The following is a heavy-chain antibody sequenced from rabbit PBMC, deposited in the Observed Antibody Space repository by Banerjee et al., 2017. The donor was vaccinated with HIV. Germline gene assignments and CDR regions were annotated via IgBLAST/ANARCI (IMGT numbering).Heavy chain of an antibody. V-gene: IGHV1S40*01. J-gene: IGHJ4*01. Sequence: QSLEESGGGLVKPGGTLTLTCKASGIDLSSSFWISWVRQTPGKGLEWIGCIYAGSGGNIYYTNWAKGRFTISKTSSSTVTLQMTSLTAADTATYFCARDHTYADYGDFNLWGPGTLVTVS. CDR3: ARDHTYADYGDFNL. CDR1: GIDLSSSFW. D-gene: IGHD2-1*01. CDR2: IYAGSGGNI.